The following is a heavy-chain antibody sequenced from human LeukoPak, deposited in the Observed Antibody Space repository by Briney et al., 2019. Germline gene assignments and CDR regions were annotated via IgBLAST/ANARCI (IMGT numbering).Heavy chain of an antibody. CDR2: IYHNGNT. CDR3: ARTGGDYVGYFDY. J-gene: IGHJ4*02. D-gene: IGHD4-17*01. Sequence: SETLSLTCTVSGGSISSYYWSWIRQPPGKGLEWIGYIYHNGNTKYHPSLESRVAMSLDTSNNRFSLSLSSVTAADTAVYYCARTGGDYVGYFDYWGQGTLVTVSS. V-gene: IGHV4-59*12. CDR1: GGSISSYY.